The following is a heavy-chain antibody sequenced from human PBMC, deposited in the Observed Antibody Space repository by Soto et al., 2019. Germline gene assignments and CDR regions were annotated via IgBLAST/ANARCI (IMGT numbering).Heavy chain of an antibody. V-gene: IGHV5-51*01. CDR3: ARQVYDLLDPPNYYHGMDV. D-gene: IGHD3-3*01. Sequence: GESLKISCKGSGYSFTSYWIGWVRQMPGKGLEWMGIIYPGDSDTRYSPSFQGQVTISADKSISTAYLQWSSLKASDTAMYYCARQVYDLLDPPNYYHGMDVWGQGTTVTVSS. J-gene: IGHJ6*02. CDR1: GYSFTSYW. CDR2: IYPGDSDT.